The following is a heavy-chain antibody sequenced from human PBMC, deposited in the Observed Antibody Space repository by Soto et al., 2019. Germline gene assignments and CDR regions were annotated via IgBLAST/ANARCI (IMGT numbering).Heavy chain of an antibody. J-gene: IGHJ4*02. V-gene: IGHV4-59*01. CDR3: PKGNLINN. CDR2: IYYSGST. Sequence: QVQLQESGPGLVKPSETLSLTCTVSGGSISSYYWSWIRQPPGKGLGWIGYIYYSGSTNYNPTLRSLVTISVDTTKNQFSLKLSSLTAADTAVYYFPKGNLINNWGQGTLVTGSS. D-gene: IGHD3-16*01. CDR1: GGSISSYY.